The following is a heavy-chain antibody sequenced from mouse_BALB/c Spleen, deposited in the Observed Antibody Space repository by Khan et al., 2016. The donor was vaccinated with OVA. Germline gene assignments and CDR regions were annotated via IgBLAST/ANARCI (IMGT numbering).Heavy chain of an antibody. J-gene: IGHJ2*01. Sequence: VQLQQSGAELVKAGASVKMSCKASGYTFTSYWMHWVKPRLGQGLEWFAETNPTNGRTYYNEKFKSKATLTVDKSSSTPYMLLSGPTFEDSAVYYCARIKKIVATYFDYWGQGTTLTVSS. D-gene: IGHD1-1*01. V-gene: IGHV1S81*02. CDR1: GYTFTSYW. CDR2: TNPTNGRT. CDR3: ARIKKIVATYFDY.